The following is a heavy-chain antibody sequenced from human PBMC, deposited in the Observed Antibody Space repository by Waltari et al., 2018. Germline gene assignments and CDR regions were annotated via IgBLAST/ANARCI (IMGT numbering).Heavy chain of an antibody. V-gene: IGHV3-23*01. J-gene: IGHJ6*02. CDR1: GFTFSSYA. CDR3: AKDLGAYSSSWFQYYYYYGMDV. CDR2: ISGSGGST. Sequence: EVQLLESGGGLVQPGGSLRLSCAASGFTFSSYAMRWVRQAHGTGLEWVSAISGSGGSTYYADSVKGRFTISRDNSKNTLYLQMNSLRAEDTAVYYCAKDLGAYSSSWFQYYYYYGMDVWGQGTTVTVSS. D-gene: IGHD6-13*01.